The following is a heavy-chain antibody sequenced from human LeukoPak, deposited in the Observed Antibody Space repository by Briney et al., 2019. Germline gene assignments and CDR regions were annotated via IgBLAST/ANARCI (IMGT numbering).Heavy chain of an antibody. CDR3: ARDGAAVMVEFDF. Sequence: ASVKVSCKASGYTFTGYYMHWVRQAPGQGLEWMGWINPNSGGTNYAQKFQGRVTMTRDTSISTAYMELTGLTSDDTAVYYCARDGAAVMVEFDFWGQGTLVTVSS. CDR2: INPNSGGT. V-gene: IGHV1-2*02. D-gene: IGHD6-25*01. J-gene: IGHJ4*02. CDR1: GYTFTGYY.